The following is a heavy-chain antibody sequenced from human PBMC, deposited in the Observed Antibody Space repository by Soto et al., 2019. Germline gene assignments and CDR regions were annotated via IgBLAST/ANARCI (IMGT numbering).Heavy chain of an antibody. Sequence: PSDTLSLTCTVSGGSISIGGYYWSWIRHHPGKGLEWIGYIYYSGNTYYNPSLKSRVTISVDTSKNQFSLKLSSVTAADTAVYYCARGGDYEGFDYWGQGTLVTVSS. CDR3: ARGGDYEGFDY. J-gene: IGHJ4*02. V-gene: IGHV4-31*03. CDR1: GGSISIGGYY. D-gene: IGHD4-17*01. CDR2: IYYSGNT.